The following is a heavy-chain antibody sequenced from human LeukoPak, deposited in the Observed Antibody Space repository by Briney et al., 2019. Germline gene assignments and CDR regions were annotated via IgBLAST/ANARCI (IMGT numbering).Heavy chain of an antibody. CDR2: ISYDGSNK. V-gene: IGHV3-30*04. CDR1: GFTFTSYA. CDR3: ARGRHPVYRETDY. D-gene: IGHD2-8*01. Sequence: PGGSLRLSCAASGFTFTSYAMHWVRQAPGKGLEWVAVISYDGSNKYYADSVKGRFTISRDNSKNTLYLQMNSLRAEDTAMYYCARGRHPVYRETDYWGQGTLVTVSS. J-gene: IGHJ4*02.